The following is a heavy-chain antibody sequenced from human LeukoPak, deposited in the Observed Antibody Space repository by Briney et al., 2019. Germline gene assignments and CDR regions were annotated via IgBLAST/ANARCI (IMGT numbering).Heavy chain of an antibody. CDR2: ISSGSATT. Sequence: GGSLRLSCEASGFTFSTYSMNWVRQAPGKGLEWVSHISSGSATTFYADSVKGRFTISRDNTRNSLYLQMNSLRAEDTAVYYCARGLGEITMIVVANWFDPWGQGTLVTVSS. D-gene: IGHD3-22*01. J-gene: IGHJ5*02. V-gene: IGHV3-48*04. CDR1: GFTFSTYS. CDR3: ARGLGEITMIVVANWFDP.